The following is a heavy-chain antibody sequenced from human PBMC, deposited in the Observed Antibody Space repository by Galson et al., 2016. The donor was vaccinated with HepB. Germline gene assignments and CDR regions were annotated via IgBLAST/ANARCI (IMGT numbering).Heavy chain of an antibody. CDR2: INVDNGNT. D-gene: IGHD3-10*01. V-gene: IGHV1-18*01. CDR3: ARVRLLRPHRPFDL. Sequence: SVKVSCKASGYNFTNDALTWVRQAPGQGLEWMGWINVDNGNTDYALRLQGRVTLTTDTPANTAYMELTSLRSDDTAVYFCARVRLLRPHRPFDLWGQGTLVTVSS. CDR1: GYNFTNDA. J-gene: IGHJ5*02.